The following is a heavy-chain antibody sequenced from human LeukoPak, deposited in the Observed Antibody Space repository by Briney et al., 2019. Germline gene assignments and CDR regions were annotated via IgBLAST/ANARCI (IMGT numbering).Heavy chain of an antibody. CDR1: GGSISSGGYY. CDR2: IYYSGST. J-gene: IGHJ3*02. Sequence: SQTLSLTCTVSGGSISSGGYYWSWIRQHPGKGLEWIGYIYYSGSTYYNPSLKSRVTISVDTSKNQFSLKLSSVTAADTAVYYCARDPSPLDAFDIWGQGTMVTVSS. V-gene: IGHV4-31*03. CDR3: ARDPSPLDAFDI.